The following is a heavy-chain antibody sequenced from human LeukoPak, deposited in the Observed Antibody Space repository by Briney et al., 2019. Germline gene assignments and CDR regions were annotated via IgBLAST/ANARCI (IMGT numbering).Heavy chain of an antibody. J-gene: IGHJ4*02. CDR2: ISAYNGNT. CDR1: GYTFTSYG. CDR3: ARDPHPRSGTDY. V-gene: IGHV1-18*01. Sequence: VASVKVSCKASGYTFTSYGISWVRQAPGQELEWMGWISAYNGNTNNAQKLQGRVTMTTDTSTNTAYMELRSLRSDDTAMYYCARDPHPRSGTDYWGQGTLVTVSS. D-gene: IGHD2-15*01.